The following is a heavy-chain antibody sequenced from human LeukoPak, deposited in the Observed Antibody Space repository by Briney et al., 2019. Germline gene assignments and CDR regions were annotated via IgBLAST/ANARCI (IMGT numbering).Heavy chain of an antibody. D-gene: IGHD3-9*01. CDR2: IYYSGST. CDR3: ARHDILTGWLAAFDY. V-gene: IGHV4-39*01. J-gene: IGHJ4*02. CDR1: GGSISSSSYY. Sequence: SETLSLTCTVSGGSISSSSYYWGWIRQPPGKGLEWIGSIYYSGSTYYNPSLKSRVTISVDTSKNQFSLKLSSVTAADTAVYYCARHDILTGWLAAFDYWGQGTLVTVSS.